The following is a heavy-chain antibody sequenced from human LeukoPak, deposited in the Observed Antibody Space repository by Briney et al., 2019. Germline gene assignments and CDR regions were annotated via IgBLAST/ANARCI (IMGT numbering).Heavy chain of an antibody. D-gene: IGHD3-10*01. CDR2: ISVYNGNT. CDR3: ARSDPYGSGSLMRDY. V-gene: IGHV1-18*01. Sequence: ASVKVSCKASGYTFTSYGISWVRQAPGQGLEWMAWISVYNGNTKYAQKFQGRVTMTTDTPTSTAYMELRSLRSDDTAVYYCARSDPYGSGSLMRDYWGQGTLVTVSS. J-gene: IGHJ4*02. CDR1: GYTFTSYG.